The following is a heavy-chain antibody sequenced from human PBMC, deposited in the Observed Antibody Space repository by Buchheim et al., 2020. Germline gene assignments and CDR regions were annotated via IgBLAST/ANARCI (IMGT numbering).Heavy chain of an antibody. CDR3: ARVPGSSGYYFDY. D-gene: IGHD3-22*01. Sequence: QVQLQQWGAGLLKPSETLSLTCAVYGGSFSGYYWSWIRQPPGKGLEWIGEINHSGSTNYNPSLKSRVTISVDTSKNRFSLKLSSVTAADTAVYYCARVPGSSGYYFDYWGQGTL. J-gene: IGHJ4*02. V-gene: IGHV4-34*01. CDR2: INHSGST. CDR1: GGSFSGYY.